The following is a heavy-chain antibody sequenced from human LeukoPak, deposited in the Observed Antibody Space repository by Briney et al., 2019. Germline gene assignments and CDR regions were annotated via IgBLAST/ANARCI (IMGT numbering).Heavy chain of an antibody. CDR3: SRNQGYCSSTSCPHDDY. J-gene: IGHJ4*02. V-gene: IGHV1-2*02. D-gene: IGHD2-2*01. CDR1: GYTFTSYY. CDR2: INPNSGGT. Sequence: ASVKVSCKASGYTFTSYYMHWVRQAPGQGLEWMGWINPNSGGTNYAQKFQGRVTMTRDTSISTAYMELSRLRSDDTAVYYCSRNQGYCSSTSCPHDDYWGQGTLATVSS.